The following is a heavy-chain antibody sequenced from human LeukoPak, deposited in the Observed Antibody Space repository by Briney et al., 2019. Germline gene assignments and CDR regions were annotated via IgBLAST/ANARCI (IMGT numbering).Heavy chain of an antibody. CDR1: GFTFSSYW. CDR2: INSDGSSA. CDR3: ARDPGGSGSYYMS. V-gene: IGHV3-74*01. J-gene: IGHJ5*02. Sequence: PGRSLRLSCAASGFTFSSYWMHWVRQAPGKGLVWVSRINSDGSSARYADSVKGRFTISRDNAKNTLYLQMNSLRAEDTAIYYCARDPGGSGSYYMSWGQGILVTVSS. D-gene: IGHD3-10*01.